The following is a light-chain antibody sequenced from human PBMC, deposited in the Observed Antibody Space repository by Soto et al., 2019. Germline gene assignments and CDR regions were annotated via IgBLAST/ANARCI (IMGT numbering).Light chain of an antibody. CDR3: QQYNQWPLT. Sequence: ETVMTQSPATLSMSPGERITLSCRASQSVSRNLAWYQQRPGQTPRLLFYGASTRATGIPARFSASGSGTEFILTISSLQSEDFAVYYCQQYNQWPLTFGGGTKV. CDR1: QSVSRN. J-gene: IGKJ4*01. V-gene: IGKV3-15*01. CDR2: GAS.